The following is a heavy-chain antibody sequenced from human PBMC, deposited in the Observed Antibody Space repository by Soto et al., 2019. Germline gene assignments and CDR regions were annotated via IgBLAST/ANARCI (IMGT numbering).Heavy chain of an antibody. V-gene: IGHV3-21*01. CDR2: ISSSSSYI. D-gene: IGHD6-6*01. Sequence: PGGSLRLSCAASGFTFSSYSMNWVRQAPGKGLEWVSSISSSSSYIYYADSVKGRFTISRDNAKSSLYLQMNSLRAEDTAVYYCARDLYSSSARYFDYWGQGTLVTVSS. CDR1: GFTFSSYS. CDR3: ARDLYSSSARYFDY. J-gene: IGHJ4*02.